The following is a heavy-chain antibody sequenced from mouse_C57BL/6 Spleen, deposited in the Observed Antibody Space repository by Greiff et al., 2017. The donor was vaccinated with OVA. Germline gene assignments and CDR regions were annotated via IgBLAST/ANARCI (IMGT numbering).Heavy chain of an antibody. D-gene: IGHD1-1*01. V-gene: IGHV1-69*01. CDR1: GYTFTSYW. CDR2: IDPSDSYT. J-gene: IGHJ3*01. Sequence: QVQLQQPGAELVMPGASVKLSCKASGYTFTSYWMHWVKQRPGQGLEWIGEIDPSDSYTNYNQKFKGKSTLTVDKSSSTAYMQLSSLTSEDSAVYYGARSRYYGSSQAWFAYWGQGTLVTVSA. CDR3: ARSRYYGSSQAWFAY.